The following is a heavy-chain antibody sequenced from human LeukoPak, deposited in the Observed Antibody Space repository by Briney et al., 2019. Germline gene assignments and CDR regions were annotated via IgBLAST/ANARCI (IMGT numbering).Heavy chain of an antibody. CDR3: VTLDY. CDR1: XGSFSGYY. CDR2: INHSGST. Sequence: SETLSLTCAVYXGSFSGYYWSWIRQPPGKGLEWIGEINHSGSTNYNPSLKSRVTISVDTSKNQFSLKVNSVTAADTAVYYCVTLDYWGQGTLVTVSS. J-gene: IGHJ4*02. V-gene: IGHV4-34*01.